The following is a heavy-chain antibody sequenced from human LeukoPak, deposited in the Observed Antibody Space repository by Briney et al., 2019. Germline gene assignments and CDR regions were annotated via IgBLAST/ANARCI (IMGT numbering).Heavy chain of an antibody. Sequence: GGSLRLSCAASGFTVSGNYLSWIRQPPGKGLEWVSDIYSGGSTYYADSVKGRVTISRDNSKNKLYLHMNSLRAADTAVYYWARAQPTDYYDSSGRAVATAECCGHWGQGHLVPVTS. V-gene: IGHV3-53*01. CDR2: IYSGGST. J-gene: IGHJ1*01. D-gene: IGHD3-22*01. CDR1: GFTVSGNY. CDR3: ARAQPTDYYDSSGRAVATAECCGH.